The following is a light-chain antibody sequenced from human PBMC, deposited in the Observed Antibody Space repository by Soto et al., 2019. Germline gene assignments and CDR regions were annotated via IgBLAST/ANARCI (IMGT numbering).Light chain of an antibody. CDR1: SGDGGDYDY. V-gene: IGLV2-11*01. J-gene: IGLJ1*01. CDR3: CSYAGYSSFV. Sequence: QSVLTQPRSVSGSPGQSVTISCTGTSGDGGDYDYVSWYQQHPGKAPKVLLYDVSKRPSGVPNRFSGSKSGNTASLTISGLQAEDEADYYCCSYAGYSSFVFGTGTKVTVL. CDR2: DVS.